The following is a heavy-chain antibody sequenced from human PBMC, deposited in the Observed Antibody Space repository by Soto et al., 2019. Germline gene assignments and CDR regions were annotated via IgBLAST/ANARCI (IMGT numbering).Heavy chain of an antibody. Sequence: QLQLQESGSGLVKPSQTLSLTCAVSGGSISSGGYSWSWIRQPPGKGLEWMGYIYHSGSTYYNPSLMSRVTISVDRSKNQFSLTLSSVTAADTAVYYCAAGGGLPRYYWGQGTLVTVSS. J-gene: IGHJ4*02. V-gene: IGHV4-30-2*01. CDR2: IYHSGST. CDR3: AAGGGLPRYY. CDR1: GGSISSGGYS. D-gene: IGHD5-12*01.